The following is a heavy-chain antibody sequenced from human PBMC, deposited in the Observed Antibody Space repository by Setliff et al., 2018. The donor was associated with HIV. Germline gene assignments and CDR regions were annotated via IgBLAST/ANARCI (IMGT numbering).Heavy chain of an antibody. CDR1: GFTFDDYA. CDR3: ARDLNWGFDY. CDR2: ISWNSGSI. J-gene: IGHJ4*02. Sequence: PGGSLRLSCTASGFTFDDYAMHWVRQAPGKGLEWVSGISWNSGSIGYADSVKGRFTISRDNSKNSLYLQMNNLRAEDTALYYCARDLNWGFDYWGQGTLVTVSS. V-gene: IGHV3-9*01. D-gene: IGHD7-27*01.